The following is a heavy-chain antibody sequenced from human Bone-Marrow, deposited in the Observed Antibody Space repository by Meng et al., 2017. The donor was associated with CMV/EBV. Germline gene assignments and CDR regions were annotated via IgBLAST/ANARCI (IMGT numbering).Heavy chain of an antibody. CDR1: GFTFDDYA. V-gene: IGHV3-9*01. D-gene: IGHD3-3*01. CDR3: AKASIFGARVGYYFDY. CDR2: ISWNSGSI. Sequence: SLKISCAASGFTFDDYAMHWVRQAPGKGLEWVSGISWNSGSIGYADSVKGRFTISRDNAKNSLYLQMNSLRAEDTALYYCAKASIFGARVGYYFDYWGQRTLVTVSS. J-gene: IGHJ4*02.